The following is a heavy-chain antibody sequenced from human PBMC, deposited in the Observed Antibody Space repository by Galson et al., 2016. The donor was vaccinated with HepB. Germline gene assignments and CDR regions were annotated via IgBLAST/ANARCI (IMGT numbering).Heavy chain of an antibody. D-gene: IGHD3-10*01. CDR1: GFTFNAHW. J-gene: IGHJ4*02. Sequence: SLRLSCAASGFTFNAHWTNWVRQAPGKGLEWVANIRGDEIVSYYAESVRGRFTISKDNAKNSLYLQMNGLRVDETAVYYCSREMTGSYFDWGQGTLVTVSS. V-gene: IGHV3-7*01. CDR2: IRGDEIVS. CDR3: SREMTGSYFD.